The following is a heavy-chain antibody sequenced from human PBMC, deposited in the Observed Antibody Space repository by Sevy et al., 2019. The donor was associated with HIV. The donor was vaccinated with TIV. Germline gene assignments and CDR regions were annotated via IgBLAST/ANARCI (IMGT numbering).Heavy chain of an antibody. CDR3: AKDRSGDYYDSSQLFSLYYYYYGMDV. D-gene: IGHD3-22*01. CDR2: ISYDGSNK. V-gene: IGHV3-30*18. Sequence: GGSLRLSCAASGFTFSSYGMHWVRQAPGKGLEWVAVISYDGSNKYYADSVKGRFTISRDNSKNTLYLQMNSLRAEDTAVYYCAKDRSGDYYDSSQLFSLYYYYYGMDVWGQGTTVTVSS. CDR1: GFTFSSYG. J-gene: IGHJ6*02.